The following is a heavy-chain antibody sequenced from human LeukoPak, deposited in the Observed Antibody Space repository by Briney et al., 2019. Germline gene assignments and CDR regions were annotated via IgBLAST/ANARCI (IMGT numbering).Heavy chain of an antibody. Sequence: GGSLRLSCAASALTFSTDWIHWVRQAPGEVLVWVSRIRPEGTTTTYADSVKGRYTVSRDNAKNTLFLQLTSLSPEDTAVYYCARDLAWILFDYWGQGTLVTVSS. CDR1: ALTFSTDW. V-gene: IGHV3-74*03. D-gene: IGHD2-2*03. CDR3: ARDLAWILFDY. J-gene: IGHJ4*02. CDR2: IRPEGTTT.